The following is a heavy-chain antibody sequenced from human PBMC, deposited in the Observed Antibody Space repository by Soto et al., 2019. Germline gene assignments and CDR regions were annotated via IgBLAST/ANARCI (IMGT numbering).Heavy chain of an antibody. V-gene: IGHV4-59*01. J-gene: IGHJ4*02. D-gene: IGHD5-12*01. Sequence: SETLSLTCTVSGGSISSYYWSWIRQPPGKGLEWVGYIYYSGSTNYNPSLKSRVTISVDTSKNQFSLKLSSVTAADTVVYYCARGGRDGYNSGNPDYWGQGTLVTVSS. CDR3: ARGGRDGYNSGNPDY. CDR1: GGSISSYY. CDR2: IYYSGST.